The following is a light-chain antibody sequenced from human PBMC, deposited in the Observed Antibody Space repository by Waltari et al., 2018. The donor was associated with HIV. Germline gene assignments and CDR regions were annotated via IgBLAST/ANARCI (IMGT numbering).Light chain of an antibody. Sequence: QSVLTQPPSVSGAPGQRVTISCTGSSSNIGADFGVHWYQQLPGAAPRLLIYANTDRPSGVPYRFSGSKSGTSASLAITGLQAEDEADYYCQSYDGSLSGVVFGGGTKLTVL. CDR3: QSYDGSLSGVV. V-gene: IGLV1-40*01. CDR1: SSNIGADFG. CDR2: ANT. J-gene: IGLJ3*02.